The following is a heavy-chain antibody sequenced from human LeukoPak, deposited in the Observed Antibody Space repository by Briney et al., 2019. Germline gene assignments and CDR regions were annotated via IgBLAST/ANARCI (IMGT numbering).Heavy chain of an antibody. Sequence: GGSLRLSCAASGFTFNSYAIHWVRQAPGKGLEWVAVISYDGSNKYYADSVKGRFTISRDNSKNTLYLQMNSLRAEDTAVYYCARGPVGATLSYWGQGTLVTVSS. CDR2: ISYDGSNK. CDR3: ARGPVGATLSY. V-gene: IGHV3-30*04. CDR1: GFTFNSYA. J-gene: IGHJ4*02. D-gene: IGHD1-26*01.